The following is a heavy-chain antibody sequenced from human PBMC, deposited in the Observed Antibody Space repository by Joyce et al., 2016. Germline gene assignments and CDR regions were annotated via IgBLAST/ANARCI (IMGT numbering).Heavy chain of an antibody. D-gene: IGHD2-2*01. J-gene: IGHJ4*02. V-gene: IGHV3-30*18. CDR1: GFNFSSYG. Sequence: QVQLVESGGGVVQPGRSLRLPCAASGFNFSSYGMQWVRQAPDKGMEWVAIISYDGSNKSYADSVNGRFPISKDNSKNTLYLQMNSLRAEDTAVYYCAKDDCSSTSCYFGYWGQGTLVTVSS. CDR2: ISYDGSNK. CDR3: AKDDCSSTSCYFGY.